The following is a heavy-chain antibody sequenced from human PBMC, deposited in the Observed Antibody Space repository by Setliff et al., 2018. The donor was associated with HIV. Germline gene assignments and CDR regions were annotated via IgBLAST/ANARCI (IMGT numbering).Heavy chain of an antibody. CDR3: AKDRYDNYVWGSYHGPDF. V-gene: IGHV3-30*02. CDR2: IRYDGSNK. Sequence: HPGGSLRLSCAASGFTFSSYGMHWVRQAPGKGLEWVAFIRYDGSNKYYADSVKGRFTISRDNSKNTLYLQMNSLRAEDTAVYYCAKDRYDNYVWGSYHGPDFWGQGTLVTVSS. CDR1: GFTFSSYG. D-gene: IGHD3-16*01. J-gene: IGHJ4*02.